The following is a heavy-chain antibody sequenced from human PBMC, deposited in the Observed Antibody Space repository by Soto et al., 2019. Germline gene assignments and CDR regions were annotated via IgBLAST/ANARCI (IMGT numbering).Heavy chain of an antibody. V-gene: IGHV4-4*02. CDR3: ARRYGYSFDY. CDR1: GGSISSSNW. Sequence: SETLSLTCAVSGGSISSSNWWSWVRQPPGKGLEWIGEIYHSGSTNYNPSLKSRATVSVDTSKNQFSLKLSSVTAADTAVYYCARRYGYSFDYWGQGTLVTVSS. J-gene: IGHJ4*02. D-gene: IGHD1-1*01. CDR2: IYHSGST.